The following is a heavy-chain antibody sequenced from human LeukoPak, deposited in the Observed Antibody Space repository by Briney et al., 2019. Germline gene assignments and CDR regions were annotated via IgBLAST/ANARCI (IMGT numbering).Heavy chain of an antibody. V-gene: IGHV3-23*01. CDR3: AKGNIAAGQDIMDV. CDR1: GFTFSNYA. J-gene: IGHJ6*01. D-gene: IGHD6-6*01. Sequence: GGSLRLSCAASGFTFSNYAMSWVRQAPGKGLEWVSLISGSGGSTYYADSVKGRFTISRDNSKNTLYLQMNSLRVEDTAVYYCAKGNIAAGQDIMDVWGQGTTVTVSS. CDR2: ISGSGGST.